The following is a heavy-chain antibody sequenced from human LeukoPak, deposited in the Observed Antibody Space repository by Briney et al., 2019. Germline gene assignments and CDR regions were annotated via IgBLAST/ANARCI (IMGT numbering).Heavy chain of an antibody. CDR2: ISGDGGST. Sequence: PGGSLRLSCAASGFTFDVYAMHWVRQAPGKGLEWVSLISGDGGSTYSANSVKGRFTISRDNSKNSLYLQMNSLRTEDTALYYCAKDIDSSWYAEYFQHWGQGTLVTVSS. CDR1: GFTFDVYA. J-gene: IGHJ1*01. CDR3: AKDIDSSWYAEYFQH. V-gene: IGHV3-43*02. D-gene: IGHD6-13*01.